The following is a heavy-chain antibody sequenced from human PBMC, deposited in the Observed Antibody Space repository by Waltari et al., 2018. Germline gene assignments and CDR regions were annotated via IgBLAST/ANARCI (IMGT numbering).Heavy chain of an antibody. CDR2: IYYSGST. D-gene: IGHD6-13*01. Sequence: QVQLQESGPGLVKPSETLSLTCTVSGGSISSYYWSWIRQPPGKGLEWIGYIYYSGSTNYNPSLKSRVTISVDTSKNQFSLKLSSVTAADTAVYYCARSSSWFYFFDYWGQGTLVTVSS. V-gene: IGHV4-59*01. CDR3: ARSSSWFYFFDY. J-gene: IGHJ4*02. CDR1: GGSISSYY.